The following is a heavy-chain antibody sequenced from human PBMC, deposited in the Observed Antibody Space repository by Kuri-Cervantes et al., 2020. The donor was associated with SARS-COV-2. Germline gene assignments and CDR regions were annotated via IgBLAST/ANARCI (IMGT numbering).Heavy chain of an antibody. CDR3: AKDPPPAGY. V-gene: IGHV3-30-3*01. CDR2: ISYGGSNK. Sequence: GESLKISCAASGFTFSSYAMHWVRQAPGKGLEWVAVISYGGSNKYYADSVKGRFTISRDNSKNTLYLQMNSLRAEDTAVYYCAKDPPPAGYWGQGTLVTVSS. CDR1: GFTFSSYA. J-gene: IGHJ4*02.